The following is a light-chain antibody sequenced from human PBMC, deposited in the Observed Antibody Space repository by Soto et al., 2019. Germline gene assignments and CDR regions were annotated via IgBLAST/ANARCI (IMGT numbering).Light chain of an antibody. Sequence: QSVLTQPPSVSGAPGQRVTLSCTGGSPNIGAGYDVHWYQQLPGAAPKLLIFGNSNRRPGVPDRFSGSKSGTSASLAITGLLAEDEADYYCQSYDSSLSGVVFGGGTKVTVL. V-gene: IGLV1-40*01. CDR2: GNS. CDR1: SPNIGAGYD. J-gene: IGLJ3*02. CDR3: QSYDSSLSGVV.